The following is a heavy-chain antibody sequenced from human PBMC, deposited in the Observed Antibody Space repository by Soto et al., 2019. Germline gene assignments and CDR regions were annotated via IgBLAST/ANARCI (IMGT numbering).Heavy chain of an antibody. V-gene: IGHV3-53*02. D-gene: IGHD5-18*01. CDR1: GFTVSSNY. CDR3: ASIVDTAIWDY. Sequence: EVQLVETGGGLIQPGGSLRLSCAASGFTVSSNYMSWVRQAPGKGLEWVSVIYSGGSTYYADSVKGRFTISRDNSKNTLYLQMNSLRAEDTAVYCCASIVDTAIWDYWGQGTLVTVSS. J-gene: IGHJ4*02. CDR2: IYSGGST.